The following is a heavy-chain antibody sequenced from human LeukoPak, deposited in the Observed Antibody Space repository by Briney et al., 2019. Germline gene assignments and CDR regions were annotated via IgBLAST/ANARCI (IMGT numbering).Heavy chain of an antibody. CDR2: IYSSGST. J-gene: IGHJ6*03. Sequence: SETLSLTCTVSTSSFSYHYWSWIRQSPGKGLKWIGFIYSSGSTNYNPSVKSRVTISVDTSKNQFSLKLTSVTAADTAVYYCARGGGDYYYYMDVWGKGTTVTVSS. D-gene: IGHD3-16*01. CDR3: ARGGGDYYYYMDV. V-gene: IGHV4-59*11. CDR1: TSSFSYHY.